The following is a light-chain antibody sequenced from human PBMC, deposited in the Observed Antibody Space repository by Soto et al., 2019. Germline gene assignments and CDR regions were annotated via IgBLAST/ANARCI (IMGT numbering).Light chain of an antibody. CDR1: ESVRHY. Sequence: EIVLTQSPATLSLSPGERATLSCRASESVRHYVAWYQQKPGQAPRLLIYDASTRATGVPDRFSGSGSGTDFTLTISRLEPEDVAVYYCQHYGSSPLFTFGPGTKVDFK. J-gene: IGKJ3*01. CDR2: DAS. V-gene: IGKV3-20*01. CDR3: QHYGSSPLFT.